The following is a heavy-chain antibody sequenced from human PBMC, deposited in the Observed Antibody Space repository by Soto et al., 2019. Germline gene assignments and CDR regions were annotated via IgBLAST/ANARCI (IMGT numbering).Heavy chain of an antibody. V-gene: IGHV4-34*01. J-gene: IGHJ3*02. CDR3: ARGLEGLVVVAAHAFDI. CDR2: INHSGST. D-gene: IGHD2-15*01. Sequence: PSETLSLTCAVDGGSFSGYCWSWIRQPPGKGLEWIGEINHSGSTNYNPSLKSRVTISVDTSKNQFSLKLSSVTAADTAVYYCARGLEGLVVVAAHAFDIWGQGTMVTVS. CDR1: GGSFSGYC.